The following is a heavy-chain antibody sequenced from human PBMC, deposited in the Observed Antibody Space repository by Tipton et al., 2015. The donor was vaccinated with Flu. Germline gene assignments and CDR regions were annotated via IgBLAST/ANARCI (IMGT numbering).Heavy chain of an antibody. J-gene: IGHJ4*02. CDR3: ARGLDSSGWYAPPLGY. CDR2: INHSGST. V-gene: IGHV4-34*01. D-gene: IGHD6-19*01. CDR1: GGSFSGYY. Sequence: LRLSCAVYGGSFSGYYWSWIRQPPGKGLEWIGEINHSGSTNYNPSLKSRVTISVDTSKNQISLKLSSVTAADTAVYYCARGLDSSGWYAPPLGYWGQGTLVTVSS.